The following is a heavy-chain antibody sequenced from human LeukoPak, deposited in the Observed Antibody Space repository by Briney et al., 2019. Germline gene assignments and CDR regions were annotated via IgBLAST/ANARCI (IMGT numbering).Heavy chain of an antibody. Sequence: GGSLRLSCAASGFTFSSYWMHWVRQAPGKGLVWVSRINSDGSSTSYADAVKGRFTISRDNAKNTAYLQMNSLRAEDTAVYYCARDGDCGGDCSSLDYWGQGTLVTVSS. D-gene: IGHD2-21*02. CDR2: INSDGSST. CDR3: ARDGDCGGDCSSLDY. J-gene: IGHJ4*02. CDR1: GFTFSSYW. V-gene: IGHV3-74*01.